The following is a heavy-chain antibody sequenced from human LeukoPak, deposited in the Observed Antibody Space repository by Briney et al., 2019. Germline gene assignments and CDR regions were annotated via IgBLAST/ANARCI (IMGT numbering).Heavy chain of an antibody. D-gene: IGHD7-27*01. CDR1: GYTFTDYY. J-gene: IGHJ4*02. Sequence: GASVKVSCKASGYTFTDYYIHWVRQAPGQGLEWMGRINPNSGGTNDAQNIQGRVTMTRDTSISTAYMELSRLRSDDTAVYYCARDLPSTSNWELDYWGQGTLVTVSS. CDR3: ARDLPSTSNWELDY. CDR2: INPNSGGT. V-gene: IGHV1-2*06.